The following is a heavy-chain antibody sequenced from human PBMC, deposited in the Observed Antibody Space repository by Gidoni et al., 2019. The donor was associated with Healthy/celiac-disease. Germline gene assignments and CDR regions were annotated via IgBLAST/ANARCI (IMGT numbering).Heavy chain of an antibody. Sequence: EVQLVEYGGGLVKPGGSLRLSCAASGFTFSSYSLNWVRQAPGKGLEWVSSISSSSSYRDYADSVKGRFTISRDNAKNSLYLQMNSLRAEDTAVYYCASIGDQRENDAFDIWGQGTMVTVSS. D-gene: IGHD4-17*01. CDR2: ISSSSSYR. J-gene: IGHJ3*02. CDR3: ASIGDQRENDAFDI. CDR1: GFTFSSYS. V-gene: IGHV3-21*01.